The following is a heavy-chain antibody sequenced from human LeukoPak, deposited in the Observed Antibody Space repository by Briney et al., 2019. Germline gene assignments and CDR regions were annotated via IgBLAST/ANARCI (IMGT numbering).Heavy chain of an antibody. CDR2: IYAGGST. Sequence: GGSLRLSCAASGFTVSNNYMSWVRQTPGKGLEWVSVIYAGGSTYYADSVKGRFTISRDNSKNTLYLQMNSLRAEDTAVYYCAKRAGYSSAWFAIDYWGQGTLVTVSS. CDR1: GFTVSNNY. D-gene: IGHD6-19*01. CDR3: AKRAGYSSAWFAIDY. J-gene: IGHJ4*02. V-gene: IGHV3-66*01.